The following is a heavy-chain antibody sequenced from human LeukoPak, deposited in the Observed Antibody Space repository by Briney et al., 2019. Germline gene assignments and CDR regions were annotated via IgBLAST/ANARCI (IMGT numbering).Heavy chain of an antibody. CDR3: ARRSCSGGSCYGDY. CDR2: IYYSGST. Sequence: SETLSLTCTVSGGSISSSSYYWGWIRQPPGKGLEWIGSIYYSGSTYYNPSLKSRVTISVDTSKNQFSLKLSSVTAADTAVYYCARRSCSGGSCYGDYWGQGTLVTVSS. CDR1: GGSISSSSYY. V-gene: IGHV4-39*07. D-gene: IGHD2-15*01. J-gene: IGHJ4*02.